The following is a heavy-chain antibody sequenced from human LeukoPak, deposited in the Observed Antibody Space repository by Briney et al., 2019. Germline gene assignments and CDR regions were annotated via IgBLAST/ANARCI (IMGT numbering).Heavy chain of an antibody. CDR3: AKEGYYDILTGYFSHDAFDI. CDR1: GFTFSSYA. V-gene: IGHV3-23*01. Sequence: GGSLRLSCAAPGFTFSSYAMGWVRQAPGKGLEWVSAISGSGGSTYYADSVKGRFIISRDNSKNTLYLQMNSLRAEDTAVYYCAKEGYYDILTGYFSHDAFDIWGQGTMVTVSS. CDR2: ISGSGGST. D-gene: IGHD3-9*01. J-gene: IGHJ3*02.